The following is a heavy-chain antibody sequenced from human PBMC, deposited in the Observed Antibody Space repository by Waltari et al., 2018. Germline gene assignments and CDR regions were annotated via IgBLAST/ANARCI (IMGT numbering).Heavy chain of an antibody. CDR1: GGTFRSYD. CDR3: AGTPRGSGSHNY. V-gene: IGHV1-69*01. CDR2: VSPMLETA. J-gene: IGHJ4*02. Sequence: QVQLVQSGAEVKNPGASVKFACNASGGTFRSYDISWVRQAPGQGPEWMGGVSPMLETANSGRGFQGRVTITADESTGTAYMEMGSLRSEDTAVDYWAGTPRGSGSHNYWGQGTLVTVSS. D-gene: IGHD1-26*01.